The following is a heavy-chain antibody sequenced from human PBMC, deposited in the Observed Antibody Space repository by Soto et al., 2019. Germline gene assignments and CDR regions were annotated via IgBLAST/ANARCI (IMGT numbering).Heavy chain of an antibody. CDR1: GFTFSTYA. CDR3: AKPVQVGPHYHYGMDV. D-gene: IGHD3-10*01. CDR2: ISDSGGST. J-gene: IGHJ6*02. Sequence: EVHLLESGGGLVQPGGSLRLSCAASGFTFSTYAMTWVRQAPGKGLEWVSGISDSGGSTYYTDSVKGRFTISRDNSKNTLDLQMNSLRAEDTAIYYCAKPVQVGPHYHYGMDVWGQGTTVTVSS. V-gene: IGHV3-23*01.